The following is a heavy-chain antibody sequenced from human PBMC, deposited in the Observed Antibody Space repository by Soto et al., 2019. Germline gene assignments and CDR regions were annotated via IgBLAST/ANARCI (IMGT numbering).Heavy chain of an antibody. Sequence: EVQLMESGGGLVKPGGSLRLSCAASGFTFDNAWMSWVRQAPGKGLEWVGHIKTKTDGGTTDYAAPVKGRFTISRDDSKNTVDLQMNSPKIEDTGVYYCTTAAPYESPFDYWGQGTLVTVSS. CDR3: TTAAPYESPFDY. D-gene: IGHD3-3*01. V-gene: IGHV3-15*01. CDR1: GFTFDNAW. CDR2: IKTKTDGGTT. J-gene: IGHJ4*02.